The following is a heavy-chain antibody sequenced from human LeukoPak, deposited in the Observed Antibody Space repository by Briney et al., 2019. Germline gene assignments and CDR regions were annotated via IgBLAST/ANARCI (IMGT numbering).Heavy chain of an antibody. CDR3: ATTFCRRLTINDIRPLDY. D-gene: IGHD2/OR15-2a*01. CDR2: ISGGGGNT. J-gene: IGHJ4*02. V-gene: IGHV3-23*01. Sequence: GGSLRLSCAVSRFTLSSIGMGWVSQAEGEGRGWVSAISGGGGNTYYGDSVKGRFTISRDNSKNTRYLQMNSLNVEDTAVYYCATTFCRRLTINDIRPLDYWGRGPLVTVSS. CDR1: RFTLSSIG.